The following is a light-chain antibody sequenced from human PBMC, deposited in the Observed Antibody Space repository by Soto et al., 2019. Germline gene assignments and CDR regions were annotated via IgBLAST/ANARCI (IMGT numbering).Light chain of an antibody. Sequence: PGDRATLSCRASQSVSSYLAWYQQKPGQAPRLLIYDASKRAFGIPARFSGSGSGTDFTLTISGLEPEDFAVYYCQQRSNWPPPTFGQGTRLEIK. V-gene: IGKV3-11*01. CDR3: QQRSNWPPPT. J-gene: IGKJ5*01. CDR1: QSVSSY. CDR2: DAS.